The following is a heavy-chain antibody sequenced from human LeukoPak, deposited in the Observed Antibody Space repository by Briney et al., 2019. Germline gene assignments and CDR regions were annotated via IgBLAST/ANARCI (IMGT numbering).Heavy chain of an antibody. V-gene: IGHV1-18*01. J-gene: IGHJ4*02. CDR3: ARDYGGSYPSTGDLPFY. CDR1: GYTFTSYG. Sequence: ASVKVSCKASGYTFTSYGISWVRQAPGQGLEWMGWISAYNGNTNYAQKLQGRVTMTTDTSTSTAYMELRSLRSDDTAVYFCARDYGGSYPSTGDLPFYWGQGTLVTVSS. D-gene: IGHD1-26*01. CDR2: ISAYNGNT.